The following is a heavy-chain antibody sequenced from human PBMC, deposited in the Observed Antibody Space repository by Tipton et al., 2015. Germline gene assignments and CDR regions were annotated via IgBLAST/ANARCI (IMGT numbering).Heavy chain of an antibody. D-gene: IGHD4-11*01. Sequence: TLSLTCTVSGDSMTTGIYYWSWIRQHPGKDLEWIGYIYHSGITYHNPSLKSRLTISLDKSRSRFSLQLSSVTAADTAVYYCARSGDTYSDYWGQGTLVTVSS. J-gene: IGHJ4*02. CDR1: GDSMTTGIYY. V-gene: IGHV4-31*03. CDR2: IYHSGIT. CDR3: ARSGDTYSDY.